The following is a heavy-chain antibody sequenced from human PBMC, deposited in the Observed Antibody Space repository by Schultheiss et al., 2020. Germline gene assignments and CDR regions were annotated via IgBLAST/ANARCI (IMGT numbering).Heavy chain of an antibody. Sequence: SVKVSCKASGYTFSNYDITWLRQAPGQRPEWMGGIIPLFGTSNYAQKFQGRVTISADESTSTAYMELSSLRSEDTAVYYCARNKVGGDYYYYGMDVWGEGTTVTVSS. CDR1: GYTFSNYD. CDR3: ARNKVGGDYYYYGMDV. D-gene: IGHD5-12*01. CDR2: IIPLFGTS. J-gene: IGHJ6*04. V-gene: IGHV1-69*13.